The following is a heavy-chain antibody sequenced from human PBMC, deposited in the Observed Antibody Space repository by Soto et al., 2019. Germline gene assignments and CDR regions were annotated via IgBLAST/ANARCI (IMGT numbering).Heavy chain of an antibody. J-gene: IGHJ5*02. CDR1: GFTFSSYG. D-gene: IGHD6-19*01. CDR3: AKDQVAGTSNWFDP. V-gene: IGHV3-30*18. CDR2: ISYDGSNK. Sequence: QVQLVESGGGVVQPGRSLRLSCAASGFTFSSYGMHWVRQAPGKGLEWVAVISYDGSNKYYADSVKGRFTISRDNSKNTLYLQMNSLRAEDTAVYYCAKDQVAGTSNWFDPWDQGTLVTVSS.